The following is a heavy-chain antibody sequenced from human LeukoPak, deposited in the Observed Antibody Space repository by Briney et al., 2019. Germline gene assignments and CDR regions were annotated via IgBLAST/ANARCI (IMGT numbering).Heavy chain of an antibody. D-gene: IGHD3-3*01. J-gene: IGHJ4*02. Sequence: GGSLRLSCAASGFTFSSYAMSWVRQAPGKGLEWVAVISYDGSNKYYADSVKGRFTISRDNSKNTLYLQMNSLRAEDTAVYYCARDGQDFWSGYNFDYWGQGTLVTVSS. V-gene: IGHV3-30-3*01. CDR1: GFTFSSYA. CDR2: ISYDGSNK. CDR3: ARDGQDFWSGYNFDY.